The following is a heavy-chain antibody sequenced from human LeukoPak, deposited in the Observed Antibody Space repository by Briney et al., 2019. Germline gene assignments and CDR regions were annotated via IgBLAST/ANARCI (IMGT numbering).Heavy chain of an antibody. J-gene: IGHJ4*02. CDR2: ISAYNGNT. D-gene: IGHD6-13*01. CDR3: ARDLAGYSSSWYSPGY. Sequence: ASVKVSCKASGYTFTNYCISWVRQAPGQGLEWMGWISAYNGNTNYAQKLQGRVTMTTDTSTSTAYMELRSLRAEDTAVYYCARDLAGYSSSWYSPGYWGQGTLVTVSS. V-gene: IGHV1-18*01. CDR1: GYTFTNYC.